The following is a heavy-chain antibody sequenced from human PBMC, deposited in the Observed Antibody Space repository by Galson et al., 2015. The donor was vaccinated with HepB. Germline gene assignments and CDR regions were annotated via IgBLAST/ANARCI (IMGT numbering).Heavy chain of an antibody. J-gene: IGHJ4*02. Sequence: SLRLSCAASGFTFNIYAMTWVRQAPGKGLEWVSSDTGSPGTTYSADSVKGRFTVSRDNSKNTPYLHMNSLRAEDTAVYYCATTIISSHSWGHWGQGTLVTVSS. D-gene: IGHD4/OR15-4a*01. CDR1: GFTFNIYA. CDR3: ATTIISSHSWGH. CDR2: DTGSPGTT. V-gene: IGHV3-23*01.